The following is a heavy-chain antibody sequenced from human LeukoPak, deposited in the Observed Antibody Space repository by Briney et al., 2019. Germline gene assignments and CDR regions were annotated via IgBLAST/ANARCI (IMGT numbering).Heavy chain of an antibody. D-gene: IGHD1-1*01. CDR1: GFTFSSYA. CDR3: AKVGSVSGTNFDYFDY. J-gene: IGHJ4*02. V-gene: IGHV3-23*01. Sequence: GGSLRLSCAASGFTFSSYAMSWVRQAPGKGLEWVSTIDKNGGHTYYGDSVRGRFAISRDNSKNTLYLQINSLRAEDTAVYFCAKVGSVSGTNFDYFDYWGQGTLVSVSS. CDR2: IDKNGGHT.